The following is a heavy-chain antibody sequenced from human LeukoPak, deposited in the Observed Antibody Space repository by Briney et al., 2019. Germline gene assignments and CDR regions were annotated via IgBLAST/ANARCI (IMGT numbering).Heavy chain of an antibody. D-gene: IGHD3-9*01. J-gene: IGHJ5*02. CDR2: INHSGST. V-gene: IGHV4-34*01. CDR1: GGSFSGYY. Sequence: SETLSLTCAVYGGSFSGYYWSWIRQPPGKGLEWIGEINHSGSTNYNPSLKSRVTISVDTSKNQFSLKLSSVTAADTAVYYCAREGYYDILTGLDSGWFDPWGQGTLVTVSS. CDR3: AREGYYDILTGLDSGWFDP.